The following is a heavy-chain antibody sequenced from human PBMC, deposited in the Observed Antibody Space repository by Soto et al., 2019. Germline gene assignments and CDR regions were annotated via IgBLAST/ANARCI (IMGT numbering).Heavy chain of an antibody. CDR3: AADGGRSGSYYESIY. D-gene: IGHD3-10*01. CDR1: GYTFTSYG. CDR2: ISAYNGNT. J-gene: IGHJ4*02. V-gene: IGHV1-18*01. Sequence: QVQLVQSGAEVKKPGASVKVSCKASGYTFTSYGISWVRQAPGQGLEWMGWISAYNGNTNYAQKLKGRVTMTTDPSTSTAYMELGRLRSDDTAVYYCAADGGRSGSYYESIYWGQGTLVTVSS.